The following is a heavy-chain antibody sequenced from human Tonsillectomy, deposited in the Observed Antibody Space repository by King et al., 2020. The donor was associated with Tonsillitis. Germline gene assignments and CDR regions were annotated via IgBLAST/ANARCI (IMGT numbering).Heavy chain of an antibody. CDR1: GYTFTSYG. D-gene: IGHD3-22*01. Sequence: QLVQSGAEVKKPGASVKVSCKASGYTFTSYGISWVRQAPGQGLEWMGWISAYNGNTNSAQKLQGRGTMTTDTSTSTAYMGMRSLRSDDTAVYYCSRDSITFYYDSSGYYYDYWGQGTLVTVSS. CDR2: ISAYNGNT. CDR3: SRDSITFYYDSSGYYYDY. J-gene: IGHJ4*02. V-gene: IGHV1-18*01.